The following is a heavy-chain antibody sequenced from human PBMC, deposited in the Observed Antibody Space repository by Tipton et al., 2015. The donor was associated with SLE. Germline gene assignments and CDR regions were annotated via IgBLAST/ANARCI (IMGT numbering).Heavy chain of an antibody. J-gene: IGHJ4*02. CDR1: GFTFSSYW. CDR3: AKAEAAAGRGFDY. V-gene: IGHV3-74*01. D-gene: IGHD6-13*01. CDR2: INSDESVT. Sequence: SLRLSCAASGFTFSSYWMNWVRQAPGKGLVWVSRINSDESVTTYADSVKGRFTVSRDNAKNTLYLQMNSLRAEDTALYYCAKAEAAAGRGFDYWGQGTLVTVSS.